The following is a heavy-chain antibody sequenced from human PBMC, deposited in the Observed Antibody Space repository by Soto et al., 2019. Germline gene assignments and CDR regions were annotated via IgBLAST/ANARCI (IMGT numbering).Heavy chain of an antibody. Sequence: SETLSLTCAVYGGSFSGYYWSWIRQPPGKGLEWIGEISHSGSTNYNPSLKSRVTISVDTSKNQFSLKLSSVTAADTAVYYCARTPTIAAAATDYYYYMDVWGKGTTVTVSS. CDR1: GGSFSGYY. CDR3: ARTPTIAAAATDYYYYMDV. D-gene: IGHD6-13*01. J-gene: IGHJ6*03. CDR2: ISHSGST. V-gene: IGHV4-34*01.